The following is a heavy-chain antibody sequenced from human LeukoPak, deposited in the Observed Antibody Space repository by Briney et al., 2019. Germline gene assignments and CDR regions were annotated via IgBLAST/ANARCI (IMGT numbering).Heavy chain of an antibody. CDR2: ISYDGSNK. CDR1: GFTFSSYG. J-gene: IGHJ4*02. Sequence: PGRSLRLSCAASGFTFSSYGMHWVRQAPGKGLEWVAVISYDGSNKYYADSVKGRFTISRDNSKNTLYLQMNSLRAEDTAVYYCPLEVRGVLDYWGQGTLVTVSS. CDR3: PLEVRGVLDY. V-gene: IGHV3-30*03. D-gene: IGHD3-10*01.